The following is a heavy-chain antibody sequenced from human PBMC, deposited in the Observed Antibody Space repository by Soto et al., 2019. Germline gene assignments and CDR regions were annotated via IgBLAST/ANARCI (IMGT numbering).Heavy chain of an antibody. V-gene: IGHV6-1*01. D-gene: IGHD4-17*01. CDR2: TYYMSKWSN. J-gene: IGHJ3*02. Sequence: QVPLQQSGPGLVKPSQSLSLTCAISGDSVSRSSATWNWIRQSPSRGLEWLGRTYYMSKWSNDYAVSVKSRITINPDTSKNQFSLQLNSVTPEDTAVYYCATSTVTKWNGYDIWGQGTVVTVSS. CDR1: GDSVSRSSAT. CDR3: ATSTVTKWNGYDI.